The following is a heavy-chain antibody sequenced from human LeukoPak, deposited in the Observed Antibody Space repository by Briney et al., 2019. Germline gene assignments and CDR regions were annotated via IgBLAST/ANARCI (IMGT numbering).Heavy chain of an antibody. D-gene: IGHD2-8*01. V-gene: IGHV3-33*08. J-gene: IGHJ6*02. CDR2: IWFDKNQ. CDR3: ARDRHCVNGVCHSPPGMDV. CDR1: GFTFSSYA. Sequence: GGSLRLSCAASGFTFSSYAMHWVRQAPGKGLEWVADIWFDKNQHFADSVKGRFAISRDNSKNTVYLQINSLRAEDTAVYYCARDRHCVNGVCHSPPGMDVWGQGTTVTVSS.